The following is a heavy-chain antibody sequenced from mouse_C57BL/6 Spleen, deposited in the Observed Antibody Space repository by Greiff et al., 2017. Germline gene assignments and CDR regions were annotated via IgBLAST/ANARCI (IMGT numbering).Heavy chain of an antibody. CDR2: INPGSGGT. CDR1: GYAFTNYL. V-gene: IGHV1-54*01. D-gene: IGHD2-3*01. Sequence: QVQLKESGAELVRPGTSVKVSCKASGYAFTNYLIEGVKQRPGQGLEWIGVINPGSGGTNYNEKFKGKATLTADKSSSTAYMQLSSLPSEDSAVYFCARSYDGYFDYWGQGTTLTVSS. CDR3: ARSYDGYFDY. J-gene: IGHJ2*01.